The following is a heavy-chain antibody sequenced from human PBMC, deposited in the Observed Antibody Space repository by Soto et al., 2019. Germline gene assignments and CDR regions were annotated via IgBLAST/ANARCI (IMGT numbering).Heavy chain of an antibody. CDR3: AKEQLYIREVIHNGFDP. V-gene: IGHV3-23*01. Sequence: EVQLLESGGGLIQPGGSLSLSCAASGLTVSSYAMSWVRQAPGKGLEWVSAVSGSGGSTYYADSVKGRFTISKDNSKNTLYLQMNSLRAEATAVYYCAKEQLYIREVIHNGFDPWGQGTLVTVPS. CDR2: VSGSGGST. CDR1: GLTVSSYA. D-gene: IGHD3-10*02. J-gene: IGHJ5*02.